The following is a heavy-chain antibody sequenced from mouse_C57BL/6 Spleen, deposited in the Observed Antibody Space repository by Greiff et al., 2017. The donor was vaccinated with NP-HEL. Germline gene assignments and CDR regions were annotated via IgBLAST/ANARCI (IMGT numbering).Heavy chain of an antibody. J-gene: IGHJ2*01. V-gene: IGHV1-15*01. CDR2: IDPETGGT. D-gene: IGHD2-3*01. CDR3: TRSFDGYYVEETYYFDY. CDR1: GYTFTDYE. Sequence: QVQLQQSGAELVRPGASVTLSCKASGYTFTDYEMHWVKQTPVHGLAWIGAIDPETGGTAYNQKFKGKAILTADKSSSTAYMELRSLTSEDSAVYYCTRSFDGYYVEETYYFDYWGQGTTLTVSS.